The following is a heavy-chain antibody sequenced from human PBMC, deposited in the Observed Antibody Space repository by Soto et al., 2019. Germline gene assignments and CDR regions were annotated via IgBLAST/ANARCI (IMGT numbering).Heavy chain of an antibody. CDR2: ISYSGST. D-gene: IGHD3-16*01. V-gene: IGHV4-31*03. Sequence: SETLSLTCTVSGDSMTTVGYYWTWIRQHPGQGLEWIGFISYSGSTYYSSSLKGRVAISADTSKNQFSLKLNSVTAADTAVYYCTRGDFWGQGTLVTVSS. CDR1: GDSMTTVGYY. J-gene: IGHJ1*01. CDR3: TRGDF.